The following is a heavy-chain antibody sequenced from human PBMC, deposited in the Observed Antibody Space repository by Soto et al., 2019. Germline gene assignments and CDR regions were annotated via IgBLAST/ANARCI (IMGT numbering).Heavy chain of an antibody. Sequence: LSLTCTVSGGSISSGGYYWSWIRQHPGKGLEWIGYIYYSGSTYYNPSLESRVTIPVDTSKNQFSLKLSSVTAADTAVYYCARGNAFDIWGQGTMVTVSS. J-gene: IGHJ3*02. V-gene: IGHV4-31*03. CDR1: GGSISSGGYY. CDR3: ARGNAFDI. CDR2: IYYSGST.